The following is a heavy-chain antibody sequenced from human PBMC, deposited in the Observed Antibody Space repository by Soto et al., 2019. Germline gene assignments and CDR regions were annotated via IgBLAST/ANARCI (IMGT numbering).Heavy chain of an antibody. D-gene: IGHD6-19*01. Sequence: EVHLLEYGGGLVQPGGSLRLSCVGSGSTFSSDDMSWVRQAPGRGLEWVSGISDSGGSTYYADSVKGRFTISRDNAKNTVYLQMKSLRVEDTALYYCAKDGGWSLAVAGPFDYWGPGTQVTVSS. J-gene: IGHJ4*02. V-gene: IGHV3-23*01. CDR2: ISDSGGST. CDR1: GSTFSSDD. CDR3: AKDGGWSLAVAGPFDY.